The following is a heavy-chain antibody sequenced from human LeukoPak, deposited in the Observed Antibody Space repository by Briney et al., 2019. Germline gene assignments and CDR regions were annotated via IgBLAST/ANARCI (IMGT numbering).Heavy chain of an antibody. CDR3: ARDGDPGGHDY. J-gene: IGHJ4*02. CDR2: INPNSGDT. Sequence: GASVKVSCKASGYTFNAYYLHWVRQAPGQGLEWMGWINPNSGDTKYAQKFQGRVTMTRDTSISTAYMELSRLRSDDTAVYYCARDGDPGGHDYWGQGTLVTVSS. D-gene: IGHD4-17*01. V-gene: IGHV1-2*02. CDR1: GYTFNAYY.